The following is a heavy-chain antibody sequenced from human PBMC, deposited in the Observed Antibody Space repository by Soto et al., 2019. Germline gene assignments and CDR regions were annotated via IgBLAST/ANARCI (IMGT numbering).Heavy chain of an antibody. D-gene: IGHD2-8*01. J-gene: IGHJ5*02. Sequence: SETLSLTCTVSGGSISSSGFSRGWVRQPPGKVLEWIGCAYYSGNTYYNPSLKSRVAISVDTSGNQFSLRLNSVTAADTAVYYCTKVSSVWFDPWGQGTLVT. CDR3: TKVSSVWFDP. CDR1: GGSISSSGFS. CDR2: AYYSGNT. V-gene: IGHV4-39*01.